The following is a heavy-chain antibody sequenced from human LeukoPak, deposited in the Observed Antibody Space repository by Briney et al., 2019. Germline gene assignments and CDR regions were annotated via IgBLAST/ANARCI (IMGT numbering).Heavy chain of an antibody. CDR2: ISYDGSNK. V-gene: IGHV3-30*04. CDR1: GFTFSSYA. Sequence: GGSLRLSCAASGFTFSSYAMHWVRQAPGKGLEWVAVISYDGSNKYYADSVKGRFTISRDNSKNTLYLQMNSLRAEDTAVYYCARGRGVRAAIQGLFDYWGQGTLVTVSS. CDR3: ARGRGVRAAIQGLFDY. J-gene: IGHJ4*02. D-gene: IGHD2-2*01.